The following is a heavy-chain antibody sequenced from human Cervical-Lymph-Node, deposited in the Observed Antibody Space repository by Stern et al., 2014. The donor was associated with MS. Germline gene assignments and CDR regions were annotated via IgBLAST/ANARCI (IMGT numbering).Heavy chain of an antibody. V-gene: IGHV4-59*01. J-gene: IGHJ4*02. CDR2: IYYSGST. Sequence: QVQLQESGPGLVKPSETLSLTCTVSGGAISSDYWSWLRQPPGEGLEYIGYIYYSGSTDYNPSLRRRVIISVDTSNTQLSLRLRPVTAADTAVYYCARGPIGDFWSGLFDSWGQGTLVTVSS. CDR1: GGAISSDY. D-gene: IGHD3-3*01. CDR3: ARGPIGDFWSGLFDS.